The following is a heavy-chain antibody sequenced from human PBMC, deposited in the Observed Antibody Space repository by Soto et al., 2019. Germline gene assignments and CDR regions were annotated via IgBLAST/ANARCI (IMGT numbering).Heavy chain of an antibody. D-gene: IGHD3-22*01. CDR3: AREADFASSGYVLDY. CDR1: GLTCIGFS. J-gene: IGHJ4*02. V-gene: IGHV3-21*01. Sequence: PGGALRLSCAASGLTCIGFSMNWVRQAPGKGLELVSSVTSSPSSMFYADSVKGRFTISRDDAKDSLFLQMNSLRADDTAVYYCAREADFASSGYVLDYWGLGTLVTVSS. CDR2: VTSSPSSM.